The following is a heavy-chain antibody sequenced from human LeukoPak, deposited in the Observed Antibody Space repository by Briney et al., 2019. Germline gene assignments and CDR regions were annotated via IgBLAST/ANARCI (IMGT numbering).Heavy chain of an antibody. V-gene: IGHV3-7*01. CDR2: IKHDGSEK. CDR1: GFPFDRYW. CDR3: ARQPINEAYFDF. Sequence: GGSLRLSCAASGFPFDRYWMSWVRLAPGKGLEWVANIKHDGSEKKFVDSVKGRFTISRDNAENLLYLQMNSLRAEDTAVYYCARQPINEAYFDFWGQGTLVTVSS. D-gene: IGHD2-8*01. J-gene: IGHJ4*02.